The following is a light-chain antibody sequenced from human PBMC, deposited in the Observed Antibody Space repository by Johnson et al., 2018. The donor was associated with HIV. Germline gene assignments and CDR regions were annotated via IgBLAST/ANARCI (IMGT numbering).Light chain of an antibody. Sequence: VLTQPPSVSAAPGQKVNISCSGSSSNIGNNYVSWYQQLPGTAPKVLIYDNHKRPSGIPDRVSGSKSGPSATLGITGIQTGDEADYYCGTWDSSLSVYVFGTGTKVTVL. CDR2: DNH. CDR1: SSNIGNNY. V-gene: IGLV1-51*01. J-gene: IGLJ1*01. CDR3: GTWDSSLSVYV.